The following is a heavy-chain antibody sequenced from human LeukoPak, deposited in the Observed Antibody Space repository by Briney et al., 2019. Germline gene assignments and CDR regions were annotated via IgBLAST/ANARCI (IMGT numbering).Heavy chain of an antibody. J-gene: IGHJ4*02. CDR2: IYYSGST. CDR1: GGSISSYY. CDR3: ARVSGNTLRLRLGELSSWY. V-gene: IGHV4-59*01. Sequence: SETLSLTCTVSGGSISSYYWSWIRQPPGKGLEWIGYIYYSGSTNYNPSLKSRVTISVDTSKNQFSLKLSSVTAADTAVYYCARVSGNTLRLRLGELSSWYWGQGTLVTVSS. D-gene: IGHD3-16*02.